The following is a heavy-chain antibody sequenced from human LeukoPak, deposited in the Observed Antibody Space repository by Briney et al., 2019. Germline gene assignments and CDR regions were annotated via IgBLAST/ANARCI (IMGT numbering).Heavy chain of an antibody. J-gene: IGHJ4*02. D-gene: IGHD6-13*01. Sequence: GESLKISCKGSGFIFNTYWISWVRQMPGKGLEWMGIVDPTDSDVDYSPSFQGHVTISSDTSTSTVCLQWSSLKASDTAVYYCARRARYHSSFPLDFWGQGTQVIVSS. CDR3: ARRARYHSSFPLDF. CDR2: VDPTDSDV. CDR1: GFIFNTYW. V-gene: IGHV5-10-1*01.